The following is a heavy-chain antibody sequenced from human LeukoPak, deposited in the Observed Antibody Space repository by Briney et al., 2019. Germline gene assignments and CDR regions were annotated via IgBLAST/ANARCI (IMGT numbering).Heavy chain of an antibody. D-gene: IGHD3-3*01. Sequence: SETLSLTCAVYGGSFSGYYWSWIRQPPGKGLEWIGEINHSGSTNYNPSLKSRVTISVGTSKNQFSLKLSSVTAADTAVYYCARWPRSGYHAPGHFDYWGQGTLVTVSS. J-gene: IGHJ4*02. CDR2: INHSGST. CDR1: GGSFSGYY. CDR3: ARWPRSGYHAPGHFDY. V-gene: IGHV4-34*01.